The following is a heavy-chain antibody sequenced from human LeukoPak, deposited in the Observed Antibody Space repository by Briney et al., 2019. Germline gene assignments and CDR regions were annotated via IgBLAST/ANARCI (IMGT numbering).Heavy chain of an antibody. D-gene: IGHD1-26*01. Sequence: GAPVKVSCKASGYTFTDYYVHWVRQAPGQRFEWMGRINPKTGDTNYAQKFQGRVTMTRDTSISTAYMELSRLRSDDTAVYYCASHSGSYYGDAFDIWGQGTMVTVSS. J-gene: IGHJ3*02. CDR3: ASHSGSYYGDAFDI. V-gene: IGHV1-2*06. CDR2: INPKTGDT. CDR1: GYTFTDYY.